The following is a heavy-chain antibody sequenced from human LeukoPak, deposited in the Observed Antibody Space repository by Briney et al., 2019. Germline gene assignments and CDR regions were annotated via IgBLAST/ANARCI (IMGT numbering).Heavy chain of an antibody. J-gene: IGHJ4*02. D-gene: IGHD6-6*01. CDR3: AREGSSSSFDY. CDR1: GYTFTGYY. V-gene: IGHV1-69*05. CDR2: IIPIFGTA. Sequence: ASVKVSCKASGYTFTGYYMHWVRQAPGQGLEWMGRIIPIFGTANYAQKFQGRVTITTDESTSTAYMELSSLRSEDTAVYYCAREGSSSSFDYWGQGTLVTVSS.